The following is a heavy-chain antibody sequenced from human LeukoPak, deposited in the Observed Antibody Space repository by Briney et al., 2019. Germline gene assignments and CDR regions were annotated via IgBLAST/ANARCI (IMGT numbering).Heavy chain of an antibody. CDR2: IKQDGSEK. V-gene: IGHV3-7*01. CDR3: ARGTEGGIAASFDY. D-gene: IGHD6-25*01. Sequence: GGFLRLSCAASGFTFSSYWMSWVRQAPGEGLEWVANIKQDGSEKYYVDSVKGRFTISRDNAKNSLYLQMNSLRAEDTAVYYCARGTEGGIAASFDYWGQGTLVTVSS. J-gene: IGHJ4*02. CDR1: GFTFSSYW.